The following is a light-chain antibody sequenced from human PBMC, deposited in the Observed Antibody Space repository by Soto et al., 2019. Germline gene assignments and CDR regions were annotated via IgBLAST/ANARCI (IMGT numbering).Light chain of an antibody. V-gene: IGKV4-1*01. Sequence: DFVMTQSQDSLAVSLGERATINCKSSQSVLSNKQNYLAWFQQKPGQPPKLLIYWASTRESGVPDRFSGTGSATDFTLTISSLQAEDVAVYYCQQYHSDPITFGQGTRLEIK. CDR3: QQYHSDPIT. CDR2: WAS. J-gene: IGKJ5*01. CDR1: QSVLSNKQNY.